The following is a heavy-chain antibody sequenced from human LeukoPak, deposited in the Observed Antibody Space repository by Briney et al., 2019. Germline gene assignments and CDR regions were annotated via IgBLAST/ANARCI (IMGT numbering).Heavy chain of an antibody. J-gene: IGHJ4*02. V-gene: IGHV3-15*01. CDR2: IKSKTDGGTT. Sequence: GGSLRLSCAASGFTFSNAWMSWVRQAPGKGLEWVGRIKSKTDGGTTDYAAPVKGRFTISRDDSKNTLYLQMNSLKTEDTAVYYCTTDPIPQFLEWLLFEFPAGYWGQGTLVTVSS. CDR1: GFTFSNAW. CDR3: TTDPIPQFLEWLLFEFPAGY. D-gene: IGHD3-3*01.